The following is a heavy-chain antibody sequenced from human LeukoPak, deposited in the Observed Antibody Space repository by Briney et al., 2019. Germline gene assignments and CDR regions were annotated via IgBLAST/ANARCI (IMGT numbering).Heavy chain of an antibody. V-gene: IGHV3-11*04. D-gene: IGHD5-12*01. CDR2: ISSSGSTI. J-gene: IGHJ6*03. Sequence: PGGSLRLSCAASGFTFSDYYMSWIRQAPGKGLEWVSYISSSGSTIYYADSVKGRFTISRDNAKNSLYLQMNSLRAEDTAVYYCARREGGATAFYYYYYMDVWGKGTTVTVSS. CDR1: GFTFSDYY. CDR3: ARREGGATAFYYYYYMDV.